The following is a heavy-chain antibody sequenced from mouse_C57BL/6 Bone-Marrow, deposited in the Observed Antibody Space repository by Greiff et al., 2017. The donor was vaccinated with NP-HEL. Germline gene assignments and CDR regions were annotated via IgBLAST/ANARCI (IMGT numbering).Heavy chain of an antibody. CDR2: IYPGDGDT. CDR3: ASRPFAY. J-gene: IGHJ3*01. D-gene: IGHD3-2*02. V-gene: IGHV1-82*01. Sequence: VKLQQSGPELVKPGASVKISCKASGYAFSSSWMNWVKQRPGKGLEWIGRIYPGDGDTNYNGKFKGKATLTADKSSSTAYMQLSSLTSEDSAVYFCASRPFAYWGQGTLVTVSA. CDR1: GYAFSSSW.